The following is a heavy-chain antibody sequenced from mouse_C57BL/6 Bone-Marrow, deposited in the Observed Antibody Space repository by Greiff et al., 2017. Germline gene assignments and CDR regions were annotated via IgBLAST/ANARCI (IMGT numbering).Heavy chain of an antibody. CDR3: ATTPYYDSDY. CDR1: GFTFSDYG. Sequence: EVNVVESGGGLVKPGGSLKLSCAASGFTFSDYGMHWVRQAPEKGLEWVAYISSGSSTIYYADTVKGRFTLSRDNAKNTLFLQMTSLRSEDTAMYYCATTPYYDSDYWGQGTTLTVSS. D-gene: IGHD1-1*01. V-gene: IGHV5-17*01. J-gene: IGHJ2*01. CDR2: ISSGSSTI.